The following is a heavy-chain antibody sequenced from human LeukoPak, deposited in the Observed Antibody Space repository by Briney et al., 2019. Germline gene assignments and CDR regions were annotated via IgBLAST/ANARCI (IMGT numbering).Heavy chain of an antibody. V-gene: IGHV4-34*01. CDR2: INHSGST. D-gene: IGHD5-18*01. J-gene: IGHJ4*02. CDR3: ARVVRGYSYGSWYFDY. CDR1: VGSFSGYY. Sequence: SETLSLTCAVYVGSFSGYYWSWIRQPPGKGLEWIGEINHSGSTNYNPSLKSRVTISVDTSKNQFSLKLSSVTAADTAVYYCARVVRGYSYGSWYFDYWGQGTLVTVSS.